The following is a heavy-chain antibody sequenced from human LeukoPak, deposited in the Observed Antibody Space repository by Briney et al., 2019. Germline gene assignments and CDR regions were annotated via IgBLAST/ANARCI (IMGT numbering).Heavy chain of an antibody. CDR3: ARSSITMVRENDY. CDR1: GFTFSNNA. Sequence: PGGSLRLSCAASGFTFSNNAMTWVRQAPGKGLECVSAITGTTATGDPPYYADSVRGRFTISRDNSRNTLYLQLNDLRAEDTAVYYCARSSITMVRENDYWGQGTLVTVSS. D-gene: IGHD3-10*01. J-gene: IGHJ4*02. CDR2: ITGTTATGDPP. V-gene: IGHV3-23*01.